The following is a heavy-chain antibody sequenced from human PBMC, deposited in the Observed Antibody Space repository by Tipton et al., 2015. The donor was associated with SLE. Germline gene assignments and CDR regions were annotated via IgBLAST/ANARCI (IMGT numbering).Heavy chain of an antibody. CDR2: IYHSGST. V-gene: IGHV4-4*02. CDR1: GGSISSSNW. D-gene: IGHD3/OR15-3a*01. Sequence: TLSLTCAVSGGSISSSNWWSWVRQPPGKGLEWIGEIYHSGSTNYNPSLKSRVTISVDTSKNQFSLKLSSVTAADTAVYYCSTATGLDEGAGAFDIWGQGTMVTVSS. J-gene: IGHJ3*02. CDR3: STATGLDEGAGAFDI.